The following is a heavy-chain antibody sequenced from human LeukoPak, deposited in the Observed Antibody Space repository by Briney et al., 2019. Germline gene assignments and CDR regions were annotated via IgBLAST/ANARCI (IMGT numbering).Heavy chain of an antibody. V-gene: IGHV3-43*01. CDR1: GFTFDKYT. CDR2: ITWDGVGT. CDR3: VKDENDYDGFYFGY. Sequence: PGGSLRLSCVASGFTFDKYTMHWVRQAPGEGLEWVSLITWDGVGTYYADSVKGRFTISRDNSKSSLYLQMNSLRTEDTALYYCVKDENDYDGFYFGYWGQGSLVTVSS. J-gene: IGHJ4*02. D-gene: IGHD4-23*01.